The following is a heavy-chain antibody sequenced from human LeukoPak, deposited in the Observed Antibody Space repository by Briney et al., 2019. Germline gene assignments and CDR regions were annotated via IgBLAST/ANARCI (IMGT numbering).Heavy chain of an antibody. V-gene: IGHV3-23*01. D-gene: IGHD3-10*01. Sequence: PGGSLRLSCAASGFTFSSYWMSWVRQAPGKGLGWVSAVGGGGGSTYYADSVRGRFTISRDNSRNTVYLQMNSLRAEDTAIYYCAKDLNYLLWFGESYYYYGMDVWGQGTTVTVSS. J-gene: IGHJ6*02. CDR3: AKDLNYLLWFGESYYYYGMDV. CDR1: GFTFSSYW. CDR2: VGGGGGST.